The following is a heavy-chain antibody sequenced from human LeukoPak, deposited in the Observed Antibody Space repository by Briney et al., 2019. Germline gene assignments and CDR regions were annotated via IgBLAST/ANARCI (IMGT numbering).Heavy chain of an antibody. CDR1: GYTFTSYD. J-gene: IGHJ5*02. CDR2: MNPNSGNT. CDR3: ARAPLFIAATTFDP. D-gene: IGHD6-13*01. Sequence: GASVKVSCKASGYTFTSYDINWVRQATGQGLEWMGWMNPNSGNTGYAQKFQGRVTVTRNTSISTAYMELSSLRSEDTAVYYCARAPLFIAATTFDPWGQGTLVTVSS. V-gene: IGHV1-8*01.